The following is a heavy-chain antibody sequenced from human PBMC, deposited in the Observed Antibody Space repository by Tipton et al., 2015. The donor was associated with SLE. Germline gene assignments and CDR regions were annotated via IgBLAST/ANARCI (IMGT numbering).Heavy chain of an antibody. CDR1: GASVKSSRCY. Sequence: TLSLTCTVSGASVKSSRCYWGWIRQSPGKGLEWIGTIYYSGNTYYNPSLKSPVTISVDTSKNQFSLKLSSVTAADTAVYYCARGSEWLLSGWFDPWGQGTLVTVSS. CDR3: ARGSEWLLSGWFDP. V-gene: IGHV4-39*07. J-gene: IGHJ5*02. CDR2: IYYSGNT. D-gene: IGHD3-3*01.